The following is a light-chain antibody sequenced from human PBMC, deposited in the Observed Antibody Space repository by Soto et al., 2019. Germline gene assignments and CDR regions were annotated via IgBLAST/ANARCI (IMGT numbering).Light chain of an antibody. CDR3: QQDNVWPLT. CDR1: QSGSSN. CDR2: VAS. Sequence: EIVMTQSPATLSVSPGERATLSCRASQSGSSNLAWYQQKPGQTPKLLIYVASTRATGIPARFSGSGSGTEFTLTISSLQSEDFAVYYCQQDNVWPLTFGGGTKVEFK. J-gene: IGKJ4*01. V-gene: IGKV3-15*01.